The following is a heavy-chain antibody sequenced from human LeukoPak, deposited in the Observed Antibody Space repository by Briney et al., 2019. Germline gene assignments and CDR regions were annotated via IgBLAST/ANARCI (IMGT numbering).Heavy chain of an antibody. V-gene: IGHV3-74*01. CDR3: ARESRAYYYYYYMDV. CDR2: INSDGSST. J-gene: IGHJ6*03. D-gene: IGHD2-2*01. CDR1: GFTFSSYW. Sequence: PGRSLRLSCAASGFTFSSYWMHWVRQAPGKGLVWVSRINSDGSSTSYADSVKGRFTISRDNAKNTLYLQMNSLRAEDTAVYYCARESRAYYYYYYMDVWGKGTTVTVSS.